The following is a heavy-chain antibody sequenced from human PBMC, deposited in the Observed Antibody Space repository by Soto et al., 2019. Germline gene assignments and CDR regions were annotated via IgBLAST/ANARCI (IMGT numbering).Heavy chain of an antibody. Sequence: SVKVSCKASGGTFSSYAISWVRQAPGQGLEWMGGIIPIFGTANYAQKFQGRVTITADESTSTAYMELSSLRSEDTAVYYCARESDYYDSSGYFDYWGRGTLVTVSS. CDR3: ARESDYYDSSGYFDY. CDR1: GGTFSSYA. V-gene: IGHV1-69*13. J-gene: IGHJ4*02. CDR2: IIPIFGTA. D-gene: IGHD3-22*01.